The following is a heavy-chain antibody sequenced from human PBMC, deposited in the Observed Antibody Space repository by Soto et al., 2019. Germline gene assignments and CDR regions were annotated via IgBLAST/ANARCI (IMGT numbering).Heavy chain of an antibody. Sequence: SETLSLTCTVSGYSISSGYYWGWIRQPPGKGLEWIGSIYHSGSTYYNPSLKSRGTISVDTSKNQFSLKLSSVTAADTAVYYCASPLGGYSSSWYYFQHWGQGTLVTVSS. CDR2: IYHSGST. CDR1: GYSISSGYY. V-gene: IGHV4-38-2*02. CDR3: ASPLGGYSSSWYYFQH. D-gene: IGHD6-13*01. J-gene: IGHJ1*01.